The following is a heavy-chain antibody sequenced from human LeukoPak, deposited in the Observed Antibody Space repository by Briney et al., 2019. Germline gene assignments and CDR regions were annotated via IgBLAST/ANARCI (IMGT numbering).Heavy chain of an antibody. CDR3: ARSRVTAPNLDY. V-gene: IGHV4-4*07. D-gene: IGHD2-21*02. CDR2: IYTSGST. CDR1: GGSISSYY. Sequence: SEALSLTCTVSGGSISSYYWSWIRQPAGKGLEWIGRIYTSGSTNYNPSLKSRVTMSVDTSKNQFSLKLSSVTAADTAVYYCARSRVTAPNLDYWGQGTLVTVSS. J-gene: IGHJ4*02.